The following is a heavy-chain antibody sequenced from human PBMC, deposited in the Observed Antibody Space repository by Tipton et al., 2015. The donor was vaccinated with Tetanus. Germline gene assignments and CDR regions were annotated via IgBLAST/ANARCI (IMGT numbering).Heavy chain of an antibody. V-gene: IGHV1-69*01. CDR1: GGTFTNYA. D-gene: IGHD6-13*01. Sequence: QVQLVQSGAEMKKPGSSVKVSCKASGGTFTNYALSWVRQAPGQGLEWVGGITPIFGTTNFAPKFQGRVTITADESTNTAFMELSSLRSEDTAVYYCAKGGRYSTIWKRPEYQINDYWGQGTLVSVSS. CDR2: ITPIFGTT. CDR3: AKGGRYSTIWKRPEYQINDY. J-gene: IGHJ4*02.